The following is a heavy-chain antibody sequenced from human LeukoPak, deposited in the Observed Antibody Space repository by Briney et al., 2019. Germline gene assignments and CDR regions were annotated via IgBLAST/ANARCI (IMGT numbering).Heavy chain of an antibody. J-gene: IGHJ5*02. V-gene: IGHV4-4*02. Sequence: PSETLSLTCAVSGGSISSSNWWSWVRQPPGKGLEWIGEIYHSGSTNYNPSLKSRVTISVDKSKNQFSLKLSSVTAADTAVYYCARDDSGYENWFDPWGQGTLVTVSS. D-gene: IGHD5-12*01. CDR3: ARDDSGYENWFDP. CDR1: GGSISSSNW. CDR2: IYHSGST.